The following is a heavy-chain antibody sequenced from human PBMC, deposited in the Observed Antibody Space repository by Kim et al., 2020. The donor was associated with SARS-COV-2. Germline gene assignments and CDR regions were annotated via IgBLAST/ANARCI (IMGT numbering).Heavy chain of an antibody. Sequence: SETLSLTCTVSGGSISSGGYYWSWIRQHPGKGLEWIGYIYYSGSTYYNPSLKSRVTISVDTSKNQFSLKLSSVTAADTAVYYCARGARGWVSYGLGYYGMDVWGQGTTVTVSS. CDR3: ARGARGWVSYGLGYYGMDV. V-gene: IGHV4-31*03. D-gene: IGHD5-18*01. CDR2: IYYSGST. J-gene: IGHJ6*02. CDR1: GGSISSGGYY.